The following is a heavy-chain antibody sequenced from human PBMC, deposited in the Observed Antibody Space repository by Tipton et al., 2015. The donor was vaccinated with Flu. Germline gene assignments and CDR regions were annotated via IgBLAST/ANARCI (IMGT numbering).Heavy chain of an antibody. J-gene: IGHJ6*03. CDR1: GGSVSSGSYY. Sequence: TLSLTCTVSGGSVSSGSYYWSWIRQPPGKGLEWIGYIYYSGSTNYNPSLKSRVTISVDTSKNQFSLKLSSMTAADTAVYYCARGSSEYYYYYMDVWGKGTTVTVSS. CDR2: IYYSGST. CDR3: ARGSSEYYYYYMDV. V-gene: IGHV4-61*01. D-gene: IGHD3-22*01.